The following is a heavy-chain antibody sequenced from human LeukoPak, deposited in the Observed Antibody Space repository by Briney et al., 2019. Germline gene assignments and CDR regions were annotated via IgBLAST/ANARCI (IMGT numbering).Heavy chain of an antibody. Sequence: PGGSLRLSCAASGFTFSSYAMHWVRQAPGKGLEWVAVISYDGSNKYYADSVKGRFTIYRDNSKNTLYLQMNSLRAEDTAVYYCARGPYSSSPEYFQHWGQGTLVTVSS. V-gene: IGHV3-30*04. CDR3: ARGPYSSSPEYFQH. CDR1: GFTFSSYA. D-gene: IGHD6-13*01. J-gene: IGHJ1*01. CDR2: ISYDGSNK.